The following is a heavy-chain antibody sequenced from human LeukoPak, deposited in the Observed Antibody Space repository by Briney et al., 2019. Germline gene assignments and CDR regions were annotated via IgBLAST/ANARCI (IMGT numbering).Heavy chain of an antibody. J-gene: IGHJ4*02. D-gene: IGHD6-13*01. Sequence: GGSLRLSCAVSGFTVSSNYMSWVRQAQGKGLEWVSLIYSGGNTYYADSVKGRFTISRDNSKNTLYVQMNSLSPEDTAVYYCAGGTQQLSPVFDHWGQGTLVTVSS. CDR2: IYSGGNT. CDR3: AGGTQQLSPVFDH. V-gene: IGHV3-66*01. CDR1: GFTVSSNY.